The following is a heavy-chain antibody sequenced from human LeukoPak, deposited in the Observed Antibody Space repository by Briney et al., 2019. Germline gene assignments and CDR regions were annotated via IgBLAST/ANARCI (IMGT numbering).Heavy chain of an antibody. CDR2: ISSTGITI. CDR3: AKGDTTWELPHDY. V-gene: IGHV3-11*01. J-gene: IGHJ4*02. CDR1: GFTFSNAW. D-gene: IGHD1-26*01. Sequence: GGGLRLSCAASGFTFSNAWVSWGRQAPGEGGEGGSYISSTGITIYYADSVKGRFTISRDKSKNTLYLQMNSLRAEDTAVYYCAKGDTTWELPHDYWGQGTLVTVSS.